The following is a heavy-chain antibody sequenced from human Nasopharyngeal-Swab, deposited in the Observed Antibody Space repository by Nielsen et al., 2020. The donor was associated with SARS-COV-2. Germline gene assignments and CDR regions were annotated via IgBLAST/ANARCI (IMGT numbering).Heavy chain of an antibody. V-gene: IGHV1-69*04. D-gene: IGHD1-26*01. CDR1: GGTFSSYA. Sequence: SVKVSCKASGGTFSSYAISWVRQAPGQGLEWMGRIIPILGIANYAQKFQGRVTITADKSTSTAYMELSSLRSEDTAVYYCAWEEPALVGAIFDYWGQGTLVTVSS. CDR2: IIPILGIA. CDR3: AWEEPALVGAIFDY. J-gene: IGHJ4*02.